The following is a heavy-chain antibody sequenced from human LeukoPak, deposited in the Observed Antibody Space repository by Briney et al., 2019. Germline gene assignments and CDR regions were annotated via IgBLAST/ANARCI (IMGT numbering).Heavy chain of an antibody. CDR3: ARGRTGLLRGVNPHYFDY. CDR2: IFHSEST. D-gene: IGHD3-10*01. J-gene: IGHJ4*02. CDR1: GDFIRNGHW. Sequence: PSGTLSLTCAVSGDFIRNGHWWTWVRQPPGKGLEWIGEIFHSESTNCNPSLKSRVTISVDKSKNQFSLKLTSVTAADTAVYYCARGRTGLLRGVNPHYFDYWGQGTLVTVSS. V-gene: IGHV4-4*02.